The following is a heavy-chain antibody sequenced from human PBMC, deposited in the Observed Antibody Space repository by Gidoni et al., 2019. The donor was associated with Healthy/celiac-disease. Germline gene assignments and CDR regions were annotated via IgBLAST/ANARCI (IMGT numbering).Heavy chain of an antibody. Sequence: EVQLVESGGGLVKPGGSLRLSCAASGFTFSSYSMNWVRHAPGKGLAWVSSISSSSSYIYYAAAVKSRFTISRDNAKNSRYLQMNSLRAEDTAVYYCARVDTAIKYYYYYGMDVWGQGTTVTVSS. J-gene: IGHJ6*02. D-gene: IGHD5-18*01. CDR1: GFTFSSYS. V-gene: IGHV3-21*01. CDR2: ISSSSSYI. CDR3: ARVDTAIKYYYYYGMDV.